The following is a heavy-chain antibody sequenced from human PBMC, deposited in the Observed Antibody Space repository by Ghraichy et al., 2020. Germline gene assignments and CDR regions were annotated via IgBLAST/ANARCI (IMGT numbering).Heavy chain of an antibody. Sequence: GGSLRLSCAASGFTFSSHWMHWVRQAPGKGLVWVSRISSHGSTTHYAGSVKGRFTISRDNAKNTLYLQMSSLGAEDTAIYYCATYIASDSYTYTMDFWGQGTTVTVSS. CDR3: ATYIASDSYTYTMDF. D-gene: IGHD2-21*01. V-gene: IGHV3-74*01. CDR2: ISSHGSTT. J-gene: IGHJ6*02. CDR1: GFTFSSHW.